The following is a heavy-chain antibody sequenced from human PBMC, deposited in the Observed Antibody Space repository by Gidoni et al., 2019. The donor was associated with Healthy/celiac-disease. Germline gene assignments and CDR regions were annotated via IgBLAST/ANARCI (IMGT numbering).Heavy chain of an antibody. CDR1: GGSISSSSYY. CDR3: ARLGVVVTAEGY. CDR2: IYYSGST. J-gene: IGHJ4*02. Sequence: QLQLQESGPGLVKPSETLSLTCTVSGGSISSSSYYWGWIRQPPGKGLEWIGSIYYSGSTYYNPSLKSRVTISVDTSKNQFSLKLSSVTAADTAVYYCARLGVVVTAEGYWGQGTLVTVSS. V-gene: IGHV4-39*01. D-gene: IGHD2-21*02.